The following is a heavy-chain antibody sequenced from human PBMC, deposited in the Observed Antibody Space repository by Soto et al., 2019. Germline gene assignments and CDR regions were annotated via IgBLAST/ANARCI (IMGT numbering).Heavy chain of an antibody. CDR1: GYTFTSYG. V-gene: IGHV1-18*01. CDR2: ISAYNGNT. Sequence: QVQLVQSGAEVKKPGASVKVSCKASGYTFTSYGISWVRQAPGQGLEWMGWISAYNGNTNYAQKLHGRVTMTTDTSTSTAYMELRSLRSDDTAVYYCAREVFRFLEWLSYGMDVWGQGTTVTVSS. D-gene: IGHD3-3*01. CDR3: AREVFRFLEWLSYGMDV. J-gene: IGHJ6*02.